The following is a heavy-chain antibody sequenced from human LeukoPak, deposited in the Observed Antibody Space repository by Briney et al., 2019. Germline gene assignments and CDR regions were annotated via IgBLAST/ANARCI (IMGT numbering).Heavy chain of an antibody. Sequence: ETLSLTCAVSGDSISSDYWSWVRQPPGKGLEWIGYIYYTGSTNYNPSLKSRVTISVETSKNQFSLKLSSVTAADTGIYYCARGKWELSPWGQGTLVTVSS. CDR2: IYYTGST. CDR1: GDSISSDY. D-gene: IGHD1-26*01. J-gene: IGHJ5*02. CDR3: ARGKWELSP. V-gene: IGHV4-59*01.